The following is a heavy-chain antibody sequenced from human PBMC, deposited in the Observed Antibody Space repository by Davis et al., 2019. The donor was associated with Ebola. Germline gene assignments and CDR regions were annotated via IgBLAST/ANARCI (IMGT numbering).Heavy chain of an antibody. CDR2: ISYDGSNK. J-gene: IGHJ6*02. Sequence: SLKISCAASGFTFSSYGMHWVRQAPGKGLEWVAVISYDGSNKYYADSVKGRFTISRDNSKNTLYLQMNSLRAEDTAVYYCAKVRDIVVVVAAAGMDVWGQGTTVTVSS. CDR1: GFTFSSYG. D-gene: IGHD2-15*01. CDR3: AKVRDIVVVVAAAGMDV. V-gene: IGHV3-30*18.